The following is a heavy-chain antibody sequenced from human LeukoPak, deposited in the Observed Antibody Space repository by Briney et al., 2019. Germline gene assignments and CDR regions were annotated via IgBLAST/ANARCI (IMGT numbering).Heavy chain of an antibody. V-gene: IGHV4-38-2*01. D-gene: IGHD6-13*01. CDR3: ARHFGYSSSWPFDC. J-gene: IGHJ4*02. CDR2: IHHSGST. CDR1: GYSISSGYY. Sequence: TSETLSLTCVVSGYSISSGYYWGWIRQPPGKGLEWIGSIHHSGSTYYSPSLKSRVTISIDTSKNQFSMKLSSVTAADTAVYYCARHFGYSSSWPFDCWGQGTLVTVSS.